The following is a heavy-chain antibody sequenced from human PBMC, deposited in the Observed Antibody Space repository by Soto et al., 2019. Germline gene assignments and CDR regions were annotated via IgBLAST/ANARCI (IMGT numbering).Heavy chain of an antibody. V-gene: IGHV4-34*01. Sequence: SETLSLTCGVYGGSFSGYYWSWIRQPPVKGLEWIGEIHHSGSTNYNPSLKSRVNISVDTSKNQFSLKLSSVTAADTDVYYCPRGDYRVAGYGSSWLNYYYYYGMEVWGQGTTVTVSS. CDR2: IHHSGST. CDR3: PRGDYRVAGYGSSWLNYYYYYGMEV. J-gene: IGHJ6*02. CDR1: GGSFSGYY. D-gene: IGHD6-13*01.